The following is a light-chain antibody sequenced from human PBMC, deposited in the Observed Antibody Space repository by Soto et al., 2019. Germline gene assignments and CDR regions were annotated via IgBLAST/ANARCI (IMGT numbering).Light chain of an antibody. J-gene: IGLJ2*01. Sequence: QPVLTQPPSVSEAPRQRVTISCSGSSSNIGNNAVNWYQHLPGKAPKLLIYYDDLLPSGVSDRFSGSKSGTSASLAISGLQSEDEADYYCAAWDDSLNVVVFGGGTKLTVL. CDR2: YDD. CDR1: SSNIGNNA. V-gene: IGLV1-36*01. CDR3: AAWDDSLNVVV.